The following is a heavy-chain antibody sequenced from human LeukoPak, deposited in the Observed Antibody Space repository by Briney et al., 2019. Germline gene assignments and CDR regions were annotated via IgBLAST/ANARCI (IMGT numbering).Heavy chain of an antibody. V-gene: IGHV5-51*01. CDR2: IYPGDSDT. J-gene: IGHJ4*02. CDR3: ASYGDSGGGPDY. CDR1: GYIFTSYW. Sequence: GESLQISCQCSGYIFTSYWIGWVRQLPGKGLEWMGIIYPGDSDTRYSPSFQGQVTISAHKSISTAYLQWRSLKASDTAMYYCASYGDSGGGPDYWGQGTLVTVSS. D-gene: IGHD4-17*01.